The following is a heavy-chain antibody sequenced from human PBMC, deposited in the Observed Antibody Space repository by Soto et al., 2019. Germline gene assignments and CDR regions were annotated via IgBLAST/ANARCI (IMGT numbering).Heavy chain of an antibody. CDR3: ASQGLYYYGLDV. CDR2: INNDGSTT. CDR1: GFPFSTYW. V-gene: IGHV3-74*01. Sequence: GGSLSLSCAASGFPFSTYWMHWVRQAPGKGPVWVSRINNDGSTTRYADSVKGRFTISRDDAKNTLYLQMNSLRAEDTAVYYCASQGLYYYGLDVWGQGTTVTVSS. J-gene: IGHJ6*02.